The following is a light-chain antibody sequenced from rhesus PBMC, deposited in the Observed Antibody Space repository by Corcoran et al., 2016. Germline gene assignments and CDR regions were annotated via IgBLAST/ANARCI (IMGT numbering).Light chain of an antibody. CDR2: RTS. CDR3: QQGYSYPPT. CDR1: QSLNNY. J-gene: IGKJ1*01. Sequence: DIQMTQSPSSLSASVGDRVTITCQASQSLNNYLNWYQQKPGKIPKLLIYRTSSLQSGIPSRFSGSGSVTDFTLTISSLQPEDFATYYCQQGYSYPPTFGQGTKVEIK. V-gene: IGKV1S9*01.